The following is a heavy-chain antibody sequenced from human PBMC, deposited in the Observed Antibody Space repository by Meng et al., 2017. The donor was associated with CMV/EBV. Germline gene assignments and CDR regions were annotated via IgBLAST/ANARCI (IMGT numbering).Heavy chain of an antibody. CDR1: GFTFSSYW. Sequence: GESLKISCAASGFTFSSYWMSWVRQAPGKGLEWVANIKQDGSEKYYVDSVKGRFTISRDNAKNSLYLLMNSLRAEDTAVYYCARASSILTGYYYYWGQGTLVTVSS. J-gene: IGHJ4*02. CDR2: IKQDGSEK. D-gene: IGHD3-9*01. V-gene: IGHV3-7*01. CDR3: ARASSILTGYYYY.